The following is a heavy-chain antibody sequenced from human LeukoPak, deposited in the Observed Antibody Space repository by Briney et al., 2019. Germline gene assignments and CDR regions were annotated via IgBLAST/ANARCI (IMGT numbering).Heavy chain of an antibody. CDR2: INPKSGGT. D-gene: IGHD1-26*01. V-gene: IGHV1-2*06. Sequence: GASVKVSCKASGYTFTGYYIHWVRQAPGQGLEWMGRINPKSGGTDYAQNFQGRVTMTRDTSITTAYMELSSLRSDDTAVYYCAREVGATDNSFDYWGQGTLVTVSS. CDR1: GYTFTGYY. J-gene: IGHJ4*02. CDR3: AREVGATDNSFDY.